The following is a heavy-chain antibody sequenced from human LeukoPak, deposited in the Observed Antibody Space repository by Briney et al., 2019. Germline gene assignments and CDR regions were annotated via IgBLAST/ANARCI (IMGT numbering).Heavy chain of an antibody. CDR1: GGSISGSTYY. J-gene: IGHJ4*02. CDR3: ARQRGYCSSTSCPSGDY. V-gene: IGHV4-39*01. CDR2: IHYSGST. D-gene: IGHD2-2*01. Sequence: SETLSLTCTVSGGSISGSTYYWGWIRQPPGKGLEWIGSIHYSGSTYYTPSLKSRVTISVDRSKNQFSLRLTSVTAADTAVYYCARQRGYCSSTSCPSGDYWGQGTLVTVSS.